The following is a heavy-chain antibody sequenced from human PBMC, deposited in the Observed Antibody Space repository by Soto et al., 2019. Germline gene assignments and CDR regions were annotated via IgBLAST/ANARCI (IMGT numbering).Heavy chain of an antibody. Sequence: EVQLVESGGGLVKPGGSLRLSCAASGFTFSTYNMNWVRQAPGKGLEWVSSISSTSIYMYYANSLKGRFTISRDNAKNSLYRQMSSLRAEDTAVYYCARGWLRDPWMYWGQGTLVTVSS. CDR3: ARGWLRDPWMY. CDR2: ISSTSIYM. V-gene: IGHV3-21*01. CDR1: GFTFSTYN. D-gene: IGHD5-12*01. J-gene: IGHJ4*02.